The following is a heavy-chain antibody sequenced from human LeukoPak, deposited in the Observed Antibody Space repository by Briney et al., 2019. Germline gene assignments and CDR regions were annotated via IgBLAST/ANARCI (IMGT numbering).Heavy chain of an antibody. CDR3: ARDPPASSSTHGSSWSFDY. V-gene: IGHV4-4*07. J-gene: IGHJ4*02. CDR2: IYSSGST. Sequence: PSETLSLTCTVSGASISSYYWTWIRQPAGKGLEWIGRIYSSGSTNYNPSLKSRVTMSVDTSKHQFSLKLSSVTAADTAVYYCARDPPASSSTHGSSWSFDYWGQGTLVTVSS. CDR1: GASISSYY. D-gene: IGHD6-13*01.